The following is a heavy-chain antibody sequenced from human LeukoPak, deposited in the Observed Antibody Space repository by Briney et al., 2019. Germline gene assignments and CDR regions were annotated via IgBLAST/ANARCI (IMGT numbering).Heavy chain of an antibody. D-gene: IGHD2-15*01. CDR1: GGSISSYY. CDR2: IYYSGST. V-gene: IGHV4-59*12. J-gene: IGHJ4*02. CDR3: ARGPRVRYCSGGSCYGFDY. Sequence: PSETLSLTCTASGGSISSYYWSWIRQPPGKGLEWIGYIYYSGSTNYKSSLKSRVTISVDTSKNQFSLKLSSVTAADTAVYYCARGPRVRYCSGGSCYGFDYWGQGTLVTVSS.